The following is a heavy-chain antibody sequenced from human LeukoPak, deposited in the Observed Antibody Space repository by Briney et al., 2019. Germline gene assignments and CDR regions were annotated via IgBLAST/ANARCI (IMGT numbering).Heavy chain of an antibody. CDR3: AISGDCSGGSCSGFDY. CDR1: GGPISSGGYS. D-gene: IGHD2-15*01. CDR2: IYHSGSS. Sequence: SETLSLTCAVSGGPISSGGYSWSWIRQPPGKGLEWIGYIYHSGSSYYNPSLKSRVTISVDRSKNQFSLKLSSVTAADTAVYYCAISGDCSGGSCSGFDYWGQGTLVTVSS. V-gene: IGHV4-30-2*01. J-gene: IGHJ4*02.